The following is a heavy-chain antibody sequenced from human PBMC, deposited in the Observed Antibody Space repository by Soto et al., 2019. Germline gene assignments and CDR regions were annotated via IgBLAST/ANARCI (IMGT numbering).Heavy chain of an antibody. CDR1: GYTFTSYY. J-gene: IGHJ3*01. V-gene: IGHV1-46*01. D-gene: IGHD3-16*01. Sequence: SVKVSCKAAGYTFTSYYMHWVRQAPGQGLEWMGIINPSGGSTSYAQKFQGRVTMTRDTSTSTVYMELSSLRSEDTAVYYCARDGDYDYVWGSYSGYWGQGTMVTVSS. CDR3: ARDGDYDYVWGSYSGY. CDR2: INPSGGST.